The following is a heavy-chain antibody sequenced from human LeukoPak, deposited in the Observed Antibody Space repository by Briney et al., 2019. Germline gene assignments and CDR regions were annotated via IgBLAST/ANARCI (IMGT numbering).Heavy chain of an antibody. D-gene: IGHD3-10*01. CDR1: GGSISSSSYY. Sequence: SETLSLTCTVSGGSISSSSYYWGWIRQPPGKGLEWIGCIYYSGSTYYNPSLKSRVTISVDTSKNQFSLKLSSVTAADTAVYYCARHGGLLWFGYNWFDPWGQGTLVTVSS. V-gene: IGHV4-39*01. CDR2: IYYSGST. CDR3: ARHGGLLWFGYNWFDP. J-gene: IGHJ5*02.